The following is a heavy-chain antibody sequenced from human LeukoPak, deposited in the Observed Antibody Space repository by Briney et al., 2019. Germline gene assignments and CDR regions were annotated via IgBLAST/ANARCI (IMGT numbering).Heavy chain of an antibody. CDR1: GGTFSSYA. CDR3: AREGSGWYRNWFDP. D-gene: IGHD6-19*01. Sequence: GSSVKVSCKASGGTFSSYAISWVRQAPGQGLEWMGGIIPIFGTANYAQKFQGRVTITADKSTSTAYMELSSLRSEDTAVYYCAREGSGWYRNWFDPWGQGTLVTVSS. CDR2: IIPIFGTA. J-gene: IGHJ5*02. V-gene: IGHV1-69*06.